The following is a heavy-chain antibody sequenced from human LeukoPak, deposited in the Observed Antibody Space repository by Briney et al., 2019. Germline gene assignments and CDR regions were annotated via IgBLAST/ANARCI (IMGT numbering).Heavy chain of an antibody. CDR1: GYTFTSYG. D-gene: IGHD3-9*01. CDR2: ISAYNGNT. J-gene: IGHJ4*02. V-gene: IGHV1-18*01. Sequence: ASVKVSCKASGYTFTSYGISWVRQAPGQGLEWMGWISAYNGNTNYAQKLQGRVTMTEDTSTDTAYMELSSLRSEDTAVYYCATLYDILTGYPYYFDYWGQGTLVTVSS. CDR3: ATLYDILTGYPYYFDY.